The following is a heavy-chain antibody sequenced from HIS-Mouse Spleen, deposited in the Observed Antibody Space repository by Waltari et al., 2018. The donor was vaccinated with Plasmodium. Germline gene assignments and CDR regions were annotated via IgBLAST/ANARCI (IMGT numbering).Heavy chain of an antibody. CDR1: GFTFDDYA. D-gene: IGHD3-3*01. V-gene: IGHV3-9*01. CDR2: ISWNSGSI. J-gene: IGHJ3*02. CDR3: AKDNDRDAFDI. Sequence: EVQLVESGGGLVQPGRSLRLSCAASGFTFDDYAMHWVRQAPGKGLEWVSGISWNSGSIGYADSVKGRFTISRDNAKNSLYLQMNSLRAEDTALYYCAKDNDRDAFDIWGQGTMVTVSS.